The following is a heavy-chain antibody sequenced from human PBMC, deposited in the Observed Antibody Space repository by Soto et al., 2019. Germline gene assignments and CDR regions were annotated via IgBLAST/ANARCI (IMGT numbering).Heavy chain of an antibody. J-gene: IGHJ4*02. CDR3: TGTSAYCVNGVCYNMGSGDY. D-gene: IGHD2-8*01. CDR2: YGGKT. Sequence: QVQLQESGPGLVKPSETLSLTCTVSGASVSSDDYYWSWIRQPPGKGLVWIGCYGGKTSPNPSLTSRVTTLVDTSRNQLYLDLRSVAPADTAVYYCTGTSAYCVNGVCYNMGSGDYWGRGILVTVAS. CDR1: GASVSSDDYY. V-gene: IGHV4-61*08.